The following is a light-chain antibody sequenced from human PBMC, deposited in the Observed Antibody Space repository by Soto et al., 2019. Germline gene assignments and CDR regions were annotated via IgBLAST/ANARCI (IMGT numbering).Light chain of an antibody. Sequence: EIVLTQSPGTLSLSPGERATLSCRASQSVRYNYFAWYQQKPGQSPSLLIYATSSRATGVPDRFSGSGSGTDFTLTIGRLEPEDFAVYYCQQYDISPWTFGQGTKVEIK. CDR2: ATS. J-gene: IGKJ1*01. V-gene: IGKV3-20*01. CDR3: QQYDISPWT. CDR1: QSVRYNY.